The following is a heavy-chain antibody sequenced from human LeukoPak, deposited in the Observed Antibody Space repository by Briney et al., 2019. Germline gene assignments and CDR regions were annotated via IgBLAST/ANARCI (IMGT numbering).Heavy chain of an antibody. CDR2: INPSGGST. CDR1: GYTFTSYY. V-gene: IGHV1-46*01. Sequence: ASVKVSCKASGYTFTSYYMHWVRQAPGQGLEWMGIINPSGGSTSYAQKFQGRVTMTRDTSISTAYMELSRLRSDDTAVYYCARLKRNWFDPWGQETLVTVSS. J-gene: IGHJ5*02. CDR3: ARLKRNWFDP.